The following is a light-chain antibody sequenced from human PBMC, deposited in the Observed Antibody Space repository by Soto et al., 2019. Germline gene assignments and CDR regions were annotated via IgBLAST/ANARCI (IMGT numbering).Light chain of an antibody. Sequence: AIRMTQSPSSFSASTGDRVTITCRASQGISSYLAWYQQKPGKAPKLLIYAASTLQSGVPSRFSGSGSGTDFTLTISCLQSEDFATYYCQQCYSYPRTFGQGTKVDNK. J-gene: IGKJ1*01. CDR1: QGISSY. CDR2: AAS. V-gene: IGKV1-8*01. CDR3: QQCYSYPRT.